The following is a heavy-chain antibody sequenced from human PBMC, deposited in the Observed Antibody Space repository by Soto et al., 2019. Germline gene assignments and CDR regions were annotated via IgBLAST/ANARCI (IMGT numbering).Heavy chain of an antibody. Sequence: QLQLQESGPGLVKPSETLSLTCTVSGGSISSSSYYWGWIRQAPGKGLEWIGSIYYSGSTYYNPSLKRRVTISVDTSKNQFSLKLSSVTAADTAVYYCARRSIAARRWYFDYWGQGTLVTVSS. V-gene: IGHV4-39*01. CDR3: ARRSIAARRWYFDY. CDR1: GGSISSSSYY. CDR2: IYYSGST. D-gene: IGHD6-6*01. J-gene: IGHJ4*02.